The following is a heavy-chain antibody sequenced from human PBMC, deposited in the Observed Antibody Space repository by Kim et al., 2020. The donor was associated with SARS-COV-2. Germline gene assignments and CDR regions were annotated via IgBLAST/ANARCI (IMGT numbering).Heavy chain of an antibody. CDR3: ARLYSSSSMIDY. D-gene: IGHD6-6*01. J-gene: IGHJ4*02. V-gene: IGHV5-51*01. Sequence: RYSRSFQGQVTISADKSISTAYLQWSSLKASDTAMYYCARLYSSSSMIDYWGQGTLVTVSS.